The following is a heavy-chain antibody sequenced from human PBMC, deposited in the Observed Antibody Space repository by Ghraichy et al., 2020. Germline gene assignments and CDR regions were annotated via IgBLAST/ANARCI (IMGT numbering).Heavy chain of an antibody. CDR3: ARATVNTYYFDY. J-gene: IGHJ4*02. D-gene: IGHD4-17*01. CDR1: GGSISSGGYY. Sequence: SQTLSLTCTVSGGSISSGGYYWSWIRQHPGKGLEWIGYIYYSGSTYYNPSLKSRVTISVDTSKNQFSLKLSSVTAADTAVYYCARATVNTYYFDYWGQGTLVTVSS. V-gene: IGHV4-31*03. CDR2: IYYSGST.